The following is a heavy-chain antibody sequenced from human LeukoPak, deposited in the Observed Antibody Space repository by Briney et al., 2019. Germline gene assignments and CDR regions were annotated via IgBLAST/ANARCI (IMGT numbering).Heavy chain of an antibody. CDR3: ARGPYCSSTSCDGEVLDH. CDR2: MNPNSGNT. J-gene: IGHJ4*02. CDR1: GYTFTSYD. Sequence: ASVKVSCKASGYTFTSYDINWVRQATGQGLEWMGWMNPNSGNTGYAQKFQGRVTMTWNTSMSTAYMELSSLTSEDTAVYYCARGPYCSSTSCDGEVLDHWGQGTLVTVSS. V-gene: IGHV1-8*01. D-gene: IGHD2-2*01.